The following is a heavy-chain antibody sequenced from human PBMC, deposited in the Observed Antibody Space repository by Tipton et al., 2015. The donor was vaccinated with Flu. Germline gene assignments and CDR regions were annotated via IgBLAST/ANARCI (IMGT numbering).Heavy chain of an antibody. J-gene: IGHJ6*02. CDR2: IYYSGST. V-gene: IGHV4-30-4*01. Sequence: TLSLTCTVSGGSISSGDYYWSWIRQPPGKGLEWIGYIYYSGSTYYNPSLKSRVTISVDTSKNQFSLKLSSVTAADTAVYYCASQPTVTSSNYYYYYGMDVWGQGTTVTISS. D-gene: IGHD4-17*01. CDR3: ASQPTVTSSNYYYYYGMDV. CDR1: GGSISSGDYY.